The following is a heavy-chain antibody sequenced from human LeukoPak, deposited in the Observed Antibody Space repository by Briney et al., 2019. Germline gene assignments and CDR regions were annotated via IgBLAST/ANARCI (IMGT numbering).Heavy chain of an antibody. J-gene: IGHJ4*02. Sequence: PSETLSLTCTVSGGSISSRSYYWGWIRPPPGKGLVWLGSIYYSGSTYYNPSLKSRVTISVDTSKNQFSLKLSSVTAADTAVYYCASGRYSGYDNPYFDYWGQGTLVTVSS. CDR2: IYYSGST. CDR1: GGSISSRSYY. CDR3: ASGRYSGYDNPYFDY. D-gene: IGHD5-12*01. V-gene: IGHV4-39*01.